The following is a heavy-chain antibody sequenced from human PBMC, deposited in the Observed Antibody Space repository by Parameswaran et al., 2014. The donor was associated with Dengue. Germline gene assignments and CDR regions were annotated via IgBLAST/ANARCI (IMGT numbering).Heavy chain of an antibody. V-gene: IGHV4-59*01. CDR2: LLQWEH. D-gene: IGHD6-19*01. J-gene: IGHJ3*02. CDR3: ARFESSGIGGAFDI. Sequence: WIRQPPGKGLGVDWVLLLQWEHQLQPLLKSRVTISLDTSKNQFSLKLTSVTAADTAVYYCARFESSGIGGAFDIWGPRDNGHRLL.